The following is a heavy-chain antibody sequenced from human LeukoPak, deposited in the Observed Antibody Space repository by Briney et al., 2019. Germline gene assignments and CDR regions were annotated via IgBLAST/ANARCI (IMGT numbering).Heavy chain of an antibody. CDR3: AKDQAACFDY. Sequence: GGSLRLSCAASGFTFSSYGMHGVRQAPGKGLEGGAVISYDGSNKYYADSVKGRFTISRDNSKNTLYLQMNSLRAEDTAVYYCAKDQAACFDYWGQGTLVTVSS. CDR2: ISYDGSNK. V-gene: IGHV3-30*18. J-gene: IGHJ4*02. D-gene: IGHD6-25*01. CDR1: GFTFSSYG.